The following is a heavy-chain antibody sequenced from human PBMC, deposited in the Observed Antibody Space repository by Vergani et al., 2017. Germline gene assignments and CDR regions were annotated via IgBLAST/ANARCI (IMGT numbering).Heavy chain of an antibody. Sequence: VQLVESGGGVVQPGRSLRLSCAASGFTFSSYGMHWVRQAPGKGLEWVANIKQDGSEKYYVDSVKGRFTISRDNAKNSLYLQMNSLRAEDTAVYYCARDGDLGYCSSTSCRFYYYYGMDVWGQGTTVTVSS. CDR2: IKQDGSEK. D-gene: IGHD2-2*01. CDR1: GFTFSSYG. J-gene: IGHJ6*02. CDR3: ARDGDLGYCSSTSCRFYYYYGMDV. V-gene: IGHV3-7*01.